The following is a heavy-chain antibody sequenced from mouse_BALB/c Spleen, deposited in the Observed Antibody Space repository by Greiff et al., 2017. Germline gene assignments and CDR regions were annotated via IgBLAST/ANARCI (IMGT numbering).Heavy chain of an antibody. CDR2: ISSGGSYT. D-gene: IGHD1-1*01. V-gene: IGHV5-6*01. CDR3: AREGTVVRYFDV. Sequence: EVQRVESGGDLVKPGGSLKLSCAASGFTFSSYGMSWVRQTPDKRLEWVATISSGGSYTYYPDSVKGRFTISRDNAKNTLYLQMSSLKSEDTAMYYCAREGTVVRYFDVWGAGTTVTVSS. CDR1: GFTFSSYG. J-gene: IGHJ1*01.